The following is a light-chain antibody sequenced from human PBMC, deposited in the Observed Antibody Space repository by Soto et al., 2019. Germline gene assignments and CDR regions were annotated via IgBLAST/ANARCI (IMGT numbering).Light chain of an antibody. Sequence: QLVLTQPPSVSGAPGQRVTISCTGSSSNIGADYDVHWYQQLPGTAPKLLIYGNSNRPSGVPDRFSGSKSGTSASLAITGLQAEDEADYYCQSYHSSLSASEVFGGGTKVTVL. CDR1: SSNIGADYD. V-gene: IGLV1-40*01. CDR3: QSYHSSLSASEV. CDR2: GNS. J-gene: IGLJ2*01.